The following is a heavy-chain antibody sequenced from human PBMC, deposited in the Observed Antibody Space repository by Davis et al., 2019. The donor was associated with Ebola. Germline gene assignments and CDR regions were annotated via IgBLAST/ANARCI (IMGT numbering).Heavy chain of an antibody. D-gene: IGHD5-12*01. J-gene: IGHJ3*02. CDR2: INPSGGST. CDR3: ARESLSGYDFRGAFDI. V-gene: IGHV1-46*01. Sequence: AASVKVSCKASGYTFTSYYMNWVRQAPGQGLEWMGIINPSGGSTSYAQKFQGRVTMTRDTSTSTVYMELSSLRSEDTAVYYCARESLSGYDFRGAFDIWGQGTMVTVSS. CDR1: GYTFTSYY.